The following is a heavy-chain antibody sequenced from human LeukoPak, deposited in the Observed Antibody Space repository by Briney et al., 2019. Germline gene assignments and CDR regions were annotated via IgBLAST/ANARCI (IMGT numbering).Heavy chain of an antibody. V-gene: IGHV3-23*01. J-gene: IGHJ4*02. CDR2: NSGSGGT. D-gene: IGHD3-9*01. Sequence: GGSLRLSCTASGFTFSSYGMSWVRQAPGKGLEWVSTNSGSGGTYYAGSVQGRFTISRDNSKNTLFLQMHSLRVEDTAVYYCAALPTGYQNFDYWGQGTLVTVSS. CDR1: GFTFSSYG. CDR3: AALPTGYQNFDY.